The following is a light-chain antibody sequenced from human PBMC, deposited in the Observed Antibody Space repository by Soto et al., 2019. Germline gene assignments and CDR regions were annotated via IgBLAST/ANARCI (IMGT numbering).Light chain of an antibody. V-gene: IGLV7-46*01. CDR2: DTS. CDR1: TGAVTSGHF. CDR3: LLFSSDARRV. Sequence: QAVVTQEPSLTVSPGGTVTITCGSSTGAVTSGHFPHWFQQKPGQAPRTLIYDTSNKHSWTPARFSGSLLGGKAALTLSGAQPEDEADYYCLLFSSDARRVFGGGTKLTVL. J-gene: IGLJ2*01.